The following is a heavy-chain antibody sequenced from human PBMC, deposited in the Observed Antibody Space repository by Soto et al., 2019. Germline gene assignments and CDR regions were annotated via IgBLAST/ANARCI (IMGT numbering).Heavy chain of an antibody. CDR2: LHYSGST. CDR1: GGSSNSYY. J-gene: IGHJ4*02. V-gene: IGHV4-59*08. D-gene: IGHD4-17*01. CDR3: ATFYGDYVSY. Sequence: PSETLSLTCSVSGGSSNSYYWSWIRQPPGKGLEWIGYLHYSGSTNYNPSLKSRVTISLDRTNNQFSLKLSSVTAADTAVYYCATFYGDYVSYWGQGTLVTVSS.